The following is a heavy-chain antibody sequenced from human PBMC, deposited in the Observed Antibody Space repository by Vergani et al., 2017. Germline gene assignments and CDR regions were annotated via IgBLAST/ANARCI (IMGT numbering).Heavy chain of an antibody. V-gene: IGHV4-39*01. J-gene: IGHJ2*01. Sequence: QMQLQESGPGLVKASETLSLTCTVSGDSIISRSYYWGWIRQPPGKGLEWIGSIYNSGNGDSSSSLKRRVTISAATSKNQFSLRLTSVTAADTAVYYCASGKYYSDSTSHFRGRYFDVWGRGTLVTVPS. D-gene: IGHD3-16*01. CDR3: ASGKYYSDSTSHFRGRYFDV. CDR1: GDSIISRSYY. CDR2: IYNSGNG.